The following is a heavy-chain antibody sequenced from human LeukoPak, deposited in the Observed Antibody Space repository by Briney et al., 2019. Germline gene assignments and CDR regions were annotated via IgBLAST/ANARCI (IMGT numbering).Heavy chain of an antibody. Sequence: SETLSLTCTVSGGSIGSYYWSWIRQPPGKGLEWIGYIYYSGSTNYNPSLKSRVTISVDTSKNQFSLKLSSVTAADTAVYYCARDSGSGYYYRFDYWGQGTLVTVYS. D-gene: IGHD3-22*01. CDR2: IYYSGST. CDR1: GGSIGSYY. CDR3: ARDSGSGYYYRFDY. V-gene: IGHV4-59*01. J-gene: IGHJ4*02.